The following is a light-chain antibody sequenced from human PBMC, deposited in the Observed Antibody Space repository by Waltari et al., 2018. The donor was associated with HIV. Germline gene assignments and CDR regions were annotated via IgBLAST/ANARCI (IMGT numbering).Light chain of an antibody. Sequence: QSVLTQPPSASATPGQRVTISCSGSSSTLGSNTVTWYQQLPGTAPKLLIYSNNQRPSGVPDRFSGSKSGTSASLAISGLQSEDEADYYCAAWDDSLNGVVFGGGTKLTVL. CDR1: SSTLGSNT. CDR2: SNN. J-gene: IGLJ2*01. CDR3: AAWDDSLNGVV. V-gene: IGLV1-44*01.